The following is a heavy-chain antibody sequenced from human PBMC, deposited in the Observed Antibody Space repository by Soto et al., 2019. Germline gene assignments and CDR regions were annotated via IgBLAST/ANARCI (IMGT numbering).Heavy chain of an antibody. CDR1: GYTFTGYY. V-gene: IGHV1-2*02. Sequence: ASVKVSFKASGYTFTGYYMHWVRQAPGQGLEWMGWINPNSGGTSYAQKFQGRVTMTRDTSISTAYMELSRLRSDDTAVYYCESDGGRGSSSWFLDYWGQGTLVTVSS. J-gene: IGHJ4*02. CDR3: ESDGGRGSSSWFLDY. D-gene: IGHD6-13*01. CDR2: INPNSGGT.